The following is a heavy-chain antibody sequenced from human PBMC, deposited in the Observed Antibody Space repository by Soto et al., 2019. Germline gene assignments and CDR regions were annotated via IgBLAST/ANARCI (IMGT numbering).Heavy chain of an antibody. CDR2: ISARGGSS. Sequence: VQLLESGGGLVQPGGSLRLSCAASGFSFSSYAMVWVRQAPGKGLEWVSLISARGGSSYFADSVKGRFTISRDNSKNVLSLEMNSLRAEDTAIYFCAKGSIEYSAAVDNWGQGTLVLVSS. V-gene: IGHV3-23*01. D-gene: IGHD5-12*01. J-gene: IGHJ4*02. CDR1: GFSFSSYA. CDR3: AKGSIEYSAAVDN.